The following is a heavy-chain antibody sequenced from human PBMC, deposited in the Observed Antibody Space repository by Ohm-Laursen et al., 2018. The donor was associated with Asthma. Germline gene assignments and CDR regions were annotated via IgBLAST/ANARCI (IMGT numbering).Heavy chain of an antibody. V-gene: IGHV3-30*19. D-gene: IGHD4-17*01. Sequence: SLRLSCAASGFTFSDYGMHWVRQAPGKGLEWVAIISSDGSNKFHAESVKGRITPSRDNSKNTLYLEMNSLRAEDTAVYYCARGGDVYYFDYWGQGTLVTVSS. CDR1: GFTFSDYG. CDR3: ARGGDVYYFDY. CDR2: ISSDGSNK. J-gene: IGHJ4*02.